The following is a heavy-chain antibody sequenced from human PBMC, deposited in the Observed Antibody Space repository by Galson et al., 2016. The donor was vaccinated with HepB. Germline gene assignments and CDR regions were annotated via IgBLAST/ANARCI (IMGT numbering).Heavy chain of an antibody. J-gene: IGHJ6*03. CDR3: ATGISVAGKYYHYYMDV. CDR1: GDSISGTEYY. V-gene: IGHV4-39*01. D-gene: IGHD6-19*01. CDR2: IYYSGST. Sequence: SETLSLTCIVSGDSISGTEYYWGWIRQSPGRGLEWIGSIYYSGSTYYNPSLESRVTISVDTSKNQFSLRLSSVTAADTADYYCATGISVAGKYYHYYMDVWGKGTPVTVSS.